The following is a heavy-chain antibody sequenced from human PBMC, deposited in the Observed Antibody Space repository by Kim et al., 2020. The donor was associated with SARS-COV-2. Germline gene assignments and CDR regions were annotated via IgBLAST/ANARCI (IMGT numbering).Heavy chain of an antibody. CDR1: GFTFSSYW. CDR3: TGVVDFDY. J-gene: IGHJ4*02. D-gene: IGHD2-15*01. Sequence: GGSLRLSCAASGFTFSSYWMHWVRQAPGKGLVWVSHIHSDGSSTTYADSVKGRFTISRDNAKNTLYLQMNSLRAEDTAVYYCTGVVDFDYWGQGTLVTVSS. CDR2: IHSDGSST. V-gene: IGHV3-74*01.